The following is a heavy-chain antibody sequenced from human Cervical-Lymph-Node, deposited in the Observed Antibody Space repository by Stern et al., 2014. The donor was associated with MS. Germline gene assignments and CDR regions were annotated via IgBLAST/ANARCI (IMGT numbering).Heavy chain of an antibody. CDR2: KHYSGNT. D-gene: IGHD3/OR15-3a*01. CDR1: GGSVSSSSFY. CDR3: ARDGLDGMDV. J-gene: IGHJ6*02. Sequence: VQLVESGPGLVKPSETLSLTCTVSGGSVSSSSFYWSWIRQPPGKGLEWVGYKHYSGNTNTNPSLKSRVSISIDTSKNHFSLNLTSLTAADTAVYYCARDGLDGMDVWGQGTTVTVSS. V-gene: IGHV4-61*03.